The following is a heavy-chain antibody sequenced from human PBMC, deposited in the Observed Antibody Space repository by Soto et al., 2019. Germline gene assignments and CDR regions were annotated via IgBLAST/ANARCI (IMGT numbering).Heavy chain of an antibody. CDR1: GFTFSSYG. CDR2: IWYDGSNK. V-gene: IGHV3-33*01. J-gene: IGHJ6*02. D-gene: IGHD1-26*01. Sequence: QVQLVESGGGVVQPGRSLRLSCAASGFTFSSYGMHWVRQAPGKGLEWVAVIWYDGSNKYYADSVKGRFTISRDNSKNTLYLQMNSLRAEDTAVYYCARDGGWISDSPWENGMDVWGQGTKVTVSS. CDR3: ARDGGWISDSPWENGMDV.